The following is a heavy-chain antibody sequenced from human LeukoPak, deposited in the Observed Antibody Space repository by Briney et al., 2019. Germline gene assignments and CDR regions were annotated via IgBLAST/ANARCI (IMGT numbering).Heavy chain of an antibody. CDR1: GLTFSSHW. D-gene: IGHD6-19*01. CDR2: ITNDGSST. V-gene: IGHV3-74*01. Sequence: GGSLRLSCAASGLTFSSHWMHWVRQAPGKGLVWVSRITNDGSSTTYADSVKGRFTISRDNAKNTLYLQMNSLKTEDTAVYYCTTIAVAKNTRNDYWGQGTLVTVSS. J-gene: IGHJ4*02. CDR3: TTIAVAKNTRNDY.